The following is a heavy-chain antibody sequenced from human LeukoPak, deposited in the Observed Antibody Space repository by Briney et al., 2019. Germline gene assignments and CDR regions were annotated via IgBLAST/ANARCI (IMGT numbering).Heavy chain of an antibody. J-gene: IGHJ6*03. D-gene: IGHD3-10*01. CDR2: INQSGTT. CDR3: ARHGSGGWYYYMDV. Sequence: PSETLSLTCAVSGASISGSGYYWGWIRLPPGKGLEWMGEINQSGTTKYNPSLKSRVTISIDTSKNQFSLKLSSVTAADTALYYCARHGSGGWYYYMDVWGKGTTVTISS. V-gene: IGHV4-39*01. CDR1: GASISGSGYY.